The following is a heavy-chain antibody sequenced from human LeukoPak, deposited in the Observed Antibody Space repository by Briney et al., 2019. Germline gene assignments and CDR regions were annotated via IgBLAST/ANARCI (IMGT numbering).Heavy chain of an antibody. CDR2: INHSGST. CDR1: GFTFSSYA. V-gene: IGHV4-34*01. Sequence: GSLRLSCAASGFTFSSYAMSWVRQPPGKGLEWIGEINHSGSTNYNPSLKSRVTISVDTSKNQFSLKLSSVTAADTAVYYCARGSGSYFYWGQGTLVTVSS. D-gene: IGHD1-26*01. J-gene: IGHJ4*02. CDR3: ARGSGSYFY.